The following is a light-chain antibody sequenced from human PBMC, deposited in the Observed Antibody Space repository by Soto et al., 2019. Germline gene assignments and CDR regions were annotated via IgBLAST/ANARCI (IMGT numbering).Light chain of an antibody. CDR3: QQLNSYPLT. CDR1: QGISSY. CDR2: AAS. Sequence: DIQLTQSQSFLSASVGDRVTITCRASQGISSYLAWYPQKPGKAPKLLIYAASTLQSGVPSRFSGSGSGTEFTLTISSLQTEDFATYYCQQLNSYPLTCGGGTKVEIK. V-gene: IGKV1-9*01. J-gene: IGKJ4*01.